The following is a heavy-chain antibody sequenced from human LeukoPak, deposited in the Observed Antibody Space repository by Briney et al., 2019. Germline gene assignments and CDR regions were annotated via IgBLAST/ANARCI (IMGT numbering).Heavy chain of an antibody. V-gene: IGHV1-69*05. J-gene: IGHJ4*02. CDR2: IIPIFGTA. CDR3: ASSYDFWSGYYTGGFDY. CDR1: GGTFSSYA. D-gene: IGHD3-3*01. Sequence: SVKVSCKASGGTFSSYAISWVRQAPGQGLEWMGGIIPIFGTANYAQKFQGRVTITTDESTSTAYMELSSLRSEDTAVYYCASSYDFWSGYYTGGFDYWGQGTLVTVSS.